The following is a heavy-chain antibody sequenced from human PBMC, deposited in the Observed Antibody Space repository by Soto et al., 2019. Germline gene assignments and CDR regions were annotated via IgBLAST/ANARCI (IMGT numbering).Heavy chain of an antibody. Sequence: PWESLKISCKGSGSNFANYWIGWVRQMPGKGLEWMGMIFPGDSDTKKSQSLQGQITMSVDKSNSSAYLQWRSLKASDTAMYYCAAGCESGLDAFDIWGQGTMVTVSS. CDR2: IFPGDSDT. CDR3: AAGCESGLDAFDI. D-gene: IGHD2-8*01. V-gene: IGHV5-51*01. CDR1: GSNFANYW. J-gene: IGHJ3*02.